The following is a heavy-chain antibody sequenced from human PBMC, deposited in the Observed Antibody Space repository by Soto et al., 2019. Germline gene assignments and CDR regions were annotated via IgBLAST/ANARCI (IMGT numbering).Heavy chain of an antibody. CDR1: DGSINSHF. CDR2: IYSSGST. V-gene: IGHV4-4*07. Sequence: QVQLQESGPGLVKPSETLSLTCSVSDGSINSHFWSWIPQPAGKRLEWIGRIYSSGSTIYNPSLKSRVTMSVDTSKNQFSLKRRSVTAADTAVYYCARDNVWSGYYSFFDYWGQGTLVTVSS. CDR3: ARDNVWSGYYSFFDY. J-gene: IGHJ4*02. D-gene: IGHD3-3*01.